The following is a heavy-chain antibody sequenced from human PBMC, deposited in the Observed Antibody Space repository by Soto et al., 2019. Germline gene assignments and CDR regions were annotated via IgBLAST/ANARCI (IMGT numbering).Heavy chain of an antibody. CDR2: ISGSSGNA. Sequence: ASVKVSCKTSGYTFTKYAVGSVCQAPGQGLEWMGWISGSSGNANYAEKVQGRITLTTDTSTSTAYMGLSSLRSEDTAVYYCARDRQQLNWFDPRGQGTRVTLSS. CDR3: ARDRQQLNWFDP. V-gene: IGHV1-18*01. D-gene: IGHD6-13*01. J-gene: IGHJ5*02. CDR1: GYTFTKYA.